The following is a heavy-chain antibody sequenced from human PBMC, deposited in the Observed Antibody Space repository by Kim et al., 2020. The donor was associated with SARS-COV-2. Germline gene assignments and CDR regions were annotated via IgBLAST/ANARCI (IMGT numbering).Heavy chain of an antibody. V-gene: IGHV3-30*18. J-gene: IGHJ6*02. CDR3: AKDRLGVDYYYYYGMDV. CDR2: ISYDGSNK. D-gene: IGHD3-16*01. CDR1: GFTFSSYG. Sequence: GGSLRLSCAASGFTFSSYGMHWVRQAPGKGLEWVAVISYDGSNKYYADSVKGRFTISRDNSKNTLYLQMNSLRAEDTAVYYCAKDRLGVDYYYYYGMDVWGQGPTVTVSS.